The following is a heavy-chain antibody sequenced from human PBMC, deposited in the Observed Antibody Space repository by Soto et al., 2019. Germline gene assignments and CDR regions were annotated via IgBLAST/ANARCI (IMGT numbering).Heavy chain of an antibody. J-gene: IGHJ4*01. D-gene: IGHD3-22*01. CDR2: ISGSGGST. V-gene: IGHV3-23*01. CDR3: ANRPDYYDSSGYYYVCY. Sequence: GGSLRLSCAASGFTFSSYAMSWVRQAPGKGLEWVPAISGSGGSTYYADSVKGRFTISRDNSKNTLYLQMNSLRAEDTAVYYCANRPDYYDSSGYYYVCYWGHGTLVTVSS. CDR1: GFTFSSYA.